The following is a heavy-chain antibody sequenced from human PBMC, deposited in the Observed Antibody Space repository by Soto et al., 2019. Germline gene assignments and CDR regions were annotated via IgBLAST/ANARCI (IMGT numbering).Heavy chain of an antibody. D-gene: IGHD6-19*01. Sequence: GGSLRLSCAASGFTFSSYWMSWVRQAPGKGLEWVANIKQDGSEKYYVDSVKGRFTISRDNAKNSLYLQMNSLRAEDTAVYYCAREGQWLVRGWFDPWGQGTLVTVPQ. J-gene: IGHJ5*02. CDR2: IKQDGSEK. V-gene: IGHV3-7*01. CDR3: AREGQWLVRGWFDP. CDR1: GFTFSSYW.